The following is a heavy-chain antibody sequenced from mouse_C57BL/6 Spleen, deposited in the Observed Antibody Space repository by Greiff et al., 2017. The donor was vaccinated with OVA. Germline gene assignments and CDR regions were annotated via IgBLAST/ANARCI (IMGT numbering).Heavy chain of an antibody. CDR1: GYTFTSYW. Sequence: QVHVKQPGAELVKPGASVKMSCKASGYTFTSYWITWVKQRPGQGLEWIGDIYPGSGSTNYNEKFKSKATLTVDTSSSTAYMQLSSLTSEDSAVYYCARRGDYYGSSGDYWGQGTTLTVSS. D-gene: IGHD1-1*01. J-gene: IGHJ2*01. CDR3: ARRGDYYGSSGDY. V-gene: IGHV1-55*01. CDR2: IYPGSGST.